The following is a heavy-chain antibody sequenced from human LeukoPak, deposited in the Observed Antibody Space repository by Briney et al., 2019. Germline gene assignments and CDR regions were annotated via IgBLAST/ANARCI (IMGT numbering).Heavy chain of an antibody. V-gene: IGHV1-2*02. J-gene: IGHJ3*01. D-gene: IGHD3-3*01. CDR2: IHPSSGGT. CDR3: ARKRGVGVDANAFDV. CDR1: GYTFIGYH. Sequence: ASVKVSCKASGYTFIGYHMHWVRQAPGQGLEWMGWIHPSSGGTIYAQKFQGRVTLTTDTSISTAYMELSRLRSDDTAVYYCARKRGVGVDANAFDVWGQGTMVTVSS.